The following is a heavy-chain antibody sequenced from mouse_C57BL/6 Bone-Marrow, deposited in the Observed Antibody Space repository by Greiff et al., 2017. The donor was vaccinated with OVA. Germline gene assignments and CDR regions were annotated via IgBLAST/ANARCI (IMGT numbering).Heavy chain of an antibody. Sequence: QVQLQQSGAELMKPGASVKLSCKATGYTFTGYWIEWVKQRPGHGLEWIGEILPGSGSTNYNEKFKGKATFTADTSSNTAYMQLSSLTTEDSAIYYGARGGSNYSNYNLGVYAMDYWGQGTSVTVSS. D-gene: IGHD2-5*01. V-gene: IGHV1-9*01. CDR2: ILPGSGST. CDR1: GYTFTGYW. CDR3: ARGGSNYSNYNLGVYAMDY. J-gene: IGHJ4*01.